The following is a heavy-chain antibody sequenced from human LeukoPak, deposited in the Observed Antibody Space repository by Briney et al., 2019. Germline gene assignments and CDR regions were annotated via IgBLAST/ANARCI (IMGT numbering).Heavy chain of an antibody. CDR1: GGSISSYY. V-gene: IGHV4-4*07. Sequence: SETLSLTCTVSGGSISSYYWSWIRQPAGKGLEWIGRIYTSGSTNYNPSLKSRVTMSVDTSKNQFSLKLSSVTAADTAVYYCARESYDSSGPDAFDIWGQGTMVTVSS. CDR2: IYTSGST. CDR3: ARESYDSSGPDAFDI. D-gene: IGHD3-22*01. J-gene: IGHJ3*02.